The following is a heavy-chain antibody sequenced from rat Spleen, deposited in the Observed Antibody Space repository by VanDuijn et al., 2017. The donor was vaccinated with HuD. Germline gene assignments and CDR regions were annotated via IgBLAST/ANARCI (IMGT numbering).Heavy chain of an antibody. CDR1: GFTFSDYY. CDR2: ISYAGSST. J-gene: IGHJ3*01. CDR3: ASRLPY. V-gene: IGHV5-22*01. Sequence: EVQLVESGGGLVQPGRSLKVSCAASGFTFSDYYMAWVRQAPKKGLEWVASISYAGSSTYYGDSVKGRFTISRDNAKSTLYLQMNSLRSEDTATYYCASRLPYWGQGTLVTVSS.